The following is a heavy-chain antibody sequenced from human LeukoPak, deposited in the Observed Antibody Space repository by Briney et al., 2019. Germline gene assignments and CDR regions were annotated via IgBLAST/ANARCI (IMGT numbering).Heavy chain of an antibody. V-gene: IGHV3-33*01. D-gene: IGHD6-6*01. CDR3: ARGPNSNWSGLDF. Sequence: GGSLRLSCAASGFTFSSYGMHWVRQAPGKGLEWVAVIWYDGSNKYYADSVKGRFTISRDNSKNTLYLQMNSLRAEDTAVYYCARGPNSNWSGLDFWGQGTLLTVSS. CDR2: IWYDGSNK. CDR1: GFTFSSYG. J-gene: IGHJ4*02.